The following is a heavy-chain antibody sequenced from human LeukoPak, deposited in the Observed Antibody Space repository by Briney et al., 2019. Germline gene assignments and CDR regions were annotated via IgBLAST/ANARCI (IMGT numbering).Heavy chain of an antibody. D-gene: IGHD3-22*01. CDR2: IYYSGST. J-gene: IGHJ4*02. CDR1: GGSISSSSYY. Sequence: PSETLSLTCTVSGGSISSSSYYWGWIRQPPGKGLEWIGSIYYSGSTYYNPSLKSRVTISVDTSKNQFSLKLSSVTAADTAVYYCARVPTYYYDSSGHDGPIDYWGQGTLVTVSS. V-gene: IGHV4-39*07. CDR3: ARVPTYYYDSSGHDGPIDY.